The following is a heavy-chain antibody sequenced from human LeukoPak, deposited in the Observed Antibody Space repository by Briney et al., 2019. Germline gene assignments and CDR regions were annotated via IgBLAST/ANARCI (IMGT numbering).Heavy chain of an antibody. D-gene: IGHD2-2*01. CDR2: ISGSGGST. J-gene: IGHJ4*01. CDR1: GFTFSNYA. V-gene: IGHV3-23*01. Sequence: PGGSLRVSCAASGFTFSNYALSWVRQAPGKGLEWVSAISGSGGSTYYAASVKGRFTISRDNSKNTLYLQMNSLRAEDAAVYYCARVPYSTTWYRYFDYWAMEPWSPSPQ. CDR3: ARVPYSTTWYRYFDY.